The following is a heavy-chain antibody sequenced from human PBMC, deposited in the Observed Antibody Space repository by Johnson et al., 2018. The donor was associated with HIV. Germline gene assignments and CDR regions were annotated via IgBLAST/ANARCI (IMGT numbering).Heavy chain of an antibody. CDR1: GFSFSDYS. J-gene: IGHJ3*02. CDR3: AKDFSGYSGYGDAFDI. CDR2: TWFDGKNK. Sequence: QVQLVESGGGVVQPGRSLRLSCAASGFSFSDYSMHWVRQAPGKGLEWVAVTWFDGKNKDYSDSVKGRFTISRDNSKNTLYLQINSLRAEDTALYYCAKDFSGYSGYGDAFDIWGRGTMVTVSS. D-gene: IGHD5-12*01. V-gene: IGHV3-33*06.